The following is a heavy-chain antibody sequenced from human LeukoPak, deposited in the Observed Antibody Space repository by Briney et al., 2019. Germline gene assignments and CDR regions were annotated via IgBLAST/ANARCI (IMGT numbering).Heavy chain of an antibody. CDR3: ARRGRYCTNGVCYSWGAFDY. Sequence: SETLSLTCTVSGGSISSYYWSWIRQPAGKGLEWIGRIYTSGSTNYNPSLKSRVTMSVDTSKNQFSLKLSSVTAADTAVYYCARRGRYCTNGVCYSWGAFDYWGQGTLVTVSS. CDR1: GGSISSYY. D-gene: IGHD2-8*01. CDR2: IYTSGST. J-gene: IGHJ4*02. V-gene: IGHV4-4*07.